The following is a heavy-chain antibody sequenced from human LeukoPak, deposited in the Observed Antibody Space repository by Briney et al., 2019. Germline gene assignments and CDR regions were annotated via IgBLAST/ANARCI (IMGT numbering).Heavy chain of an antibody. CDR1: GFTFSNYA. V-gene: IGHV3-23*01. CDR2: ISGSGGTT. J-gene: IGHJ4*02. Sequence: GGSLRLSCAASGFTFSNYAMNWARQPPRKGLEWVSGISGSGGTTYYADSVKGPFTISRDNSKNTLYLQTNSLRAEDTAVYYCAKDPVGSGPDFDYWGQGTLVTVSS. CDR3: AKDPVGSGPDFDY. D-gene: IGHD6-19*01.